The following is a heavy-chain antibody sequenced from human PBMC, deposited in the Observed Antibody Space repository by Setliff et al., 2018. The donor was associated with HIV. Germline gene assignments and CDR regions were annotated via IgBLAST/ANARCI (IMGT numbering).Heavy chain of an antibody. Sequence: KPSETLSLTCTVSGGSISSGTYYWSWIRQHPGKGLEWIGYIYYSGSTYYNPSLKSRVTISVYTSRNQFSLKLSSVTAADTAVYYCARDRSDYYKLPGYFDHWGQGTPVTVSS. CDR3: ARDRSDYYKLPGYFDH. D-gene: IGHD3-3*01. J-gene: IGHJ4*02. V-gene: IGHV4-31*03. CDR2: IYYSGST. CDR1: GGSISSGTYY.